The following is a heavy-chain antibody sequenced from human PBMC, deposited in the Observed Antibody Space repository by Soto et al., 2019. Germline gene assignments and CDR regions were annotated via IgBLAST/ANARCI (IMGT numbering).Heavy chain of an antibody. J-gene: IGHJ4*02. Sequence: EVQLVDSGGGLVQPGGSLRLSCVASGFTFSTYSMNWVRQAPGKGLEWLSYINTDNGNIVYADSVKGRFTISRDNDKNSLYLQMNSLGVEDTALYYCVRDDKWAFDFWGQGTLVTVSS. V-gene: IGHV3-48*01. CDR3: VRDDKWAFDF. D-gene: IGHD1-26*01. CDR2: INTDNGNI. CDR1: GFTFSTYS.